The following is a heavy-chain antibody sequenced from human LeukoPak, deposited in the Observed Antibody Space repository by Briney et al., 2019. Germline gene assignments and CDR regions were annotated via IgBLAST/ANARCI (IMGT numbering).Heavy chain of an antibody. CDR1: GFTFSSYS. CDR2: ITFSRRNI. D-gene: IGHD3-3*01. CDR3: AREYVLWSGYYGY. V-gene: IGHV3-21*01. J-gene: IGHJ4*02. Sequence: GGSLRLSCAASGFTFSSYSMNWVRQAPGKGLEWVSSITFSRRNIYYADSVKGRFTISRDNAKNSLFLKMNSLRAEDTAVYYCAREYVLWSGYYGYWGQGTLVTVSS.